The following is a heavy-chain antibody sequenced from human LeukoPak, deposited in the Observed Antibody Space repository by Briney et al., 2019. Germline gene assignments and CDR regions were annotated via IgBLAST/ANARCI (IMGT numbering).Heavy chain of an antibody. Sequence: GGSLRLSCAASGFPFSGYHMSWIRQAPGRGREWISYIYFTGDIIYYADSVKGRFTISRDNAKNSLYLQKNSLKAEDTAVYYCARDDMLERPSFDIWGQGTVVTVSS. D-gene: IGHD1-1*01. J-gene: IGHJ3*02. CDR2: IYFTGDII. CDR3: ARDDMLERPSFDI. CDR1: GFPFSGYH. V-gene: IGHV3-11*01.